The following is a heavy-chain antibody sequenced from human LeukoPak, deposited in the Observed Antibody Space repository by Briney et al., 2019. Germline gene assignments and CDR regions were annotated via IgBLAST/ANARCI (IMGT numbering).Heavy chain of an antibody. CDR3: AKDVRVRYYDTSGYNVDY. D-gene: IGHD3-22*01. CDR1: GFIFSSYS. CDR2: ITGSGGNT. Sequence: GSLRLSCAASGFIFSSYSMSWVRQAPGMGLEWVSVITGSGGNTYYADSVKGRFTISKDNSKNTLYLQMNSLRAEDTAVYYCAKDVRVRYYDTSGYNVDYWGQGTLVTVSS. J-gene: IGHJ4*02. V-gene: IGHV3-23*01.